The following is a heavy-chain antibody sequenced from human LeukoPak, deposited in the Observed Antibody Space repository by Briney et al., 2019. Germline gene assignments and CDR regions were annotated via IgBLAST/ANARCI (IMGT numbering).Heavy chain of an antibody. J-gene: IGHJ2*01. D-gene: IGHD3-3*01. CDR1: GGSISSGGFW. CDR3: ARAILTPSGYVWYFDL. CDR2: IYYRGST. V-gene: IGHV4-31*03. Sequence: PSQTLSLTCTVSGGSISSGGFWWRCIRQHPGKGLKWMGYIYYRGSTYYNPSLKSRVTMSVDTSKNQFSLKLSSVTAADTAVYYCARAILTPSGYVWYFDLWGRGTLVTVSS.